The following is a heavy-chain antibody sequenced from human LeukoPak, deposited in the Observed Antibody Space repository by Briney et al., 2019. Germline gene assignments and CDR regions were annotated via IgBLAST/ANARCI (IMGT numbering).Heavy chain of an antibody. V-gene: IGHV4-4*02. J-gene: IGHJ3*02. CDR2: VFHTGST. Sequence: SETLSLTCAVSGGSVSSTNWWSWVRQSPGKGLEWIGEVFHTGSTSYNASLKSRVTISLDKSGNQLSLQLRSVTAADTAVYFCARGGSIVGATPYDTFDIWGQGTMVTVSS. CDR1: GGSVSSTNW. D-gene: IGHD1-26*01. CDR3: ARGGSIVGATPYDTFDI.